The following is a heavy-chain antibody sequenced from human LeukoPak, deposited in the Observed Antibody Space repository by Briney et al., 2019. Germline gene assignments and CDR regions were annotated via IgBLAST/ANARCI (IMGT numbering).Heavy chain of an antibody. D-gene: IGHD1-1*01. V-gene: IGHV3-7*03. Sequence: GGSLRLSCAVSGFTFGNYWMSWVRQTPGRGPEWVANIKRDGSERYYEDSVKGRFTISRDNAKSSLFLEMSSLRVEDTAVYYCARTTSFMFYYWGQGTLVTVSP. CDR2: IKRDGSER. CDR3: ARTTSFMFYY. CDR1: GFTFGNYW. J-gene: IGHJ4*02.